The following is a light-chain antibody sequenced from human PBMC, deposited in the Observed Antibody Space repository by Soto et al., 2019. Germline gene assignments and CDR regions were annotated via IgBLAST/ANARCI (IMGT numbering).Light chain of an antibody. CDR1: SSNIGNNY. J-gene: IGLJ2*01. Sequence: QSVLTQPLSASGTPGQRVTISCPGSSSNIGNNYVYWYQMVPGTAPKLLIYRNNQRPSGVPDRFSGSRSGTSASLAISGLRSEDEADYYCAAWDDSLSGRGVFGGGTKLTVL. CDR3: AAWDDSLSGRGV. CDR2: RNN. V-gene: IGLV1-47*01.